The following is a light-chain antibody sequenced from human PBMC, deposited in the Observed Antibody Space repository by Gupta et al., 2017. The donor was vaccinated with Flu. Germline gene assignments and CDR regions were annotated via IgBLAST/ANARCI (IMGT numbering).Light chain of an antibody. Sequence: MSCRSSQGLVYSDGNTYLHWFPQRPGQSPRRLIHLVSYRDSGVPDRFSGSGSGTDFTLKISRVEAEDVGIYYCMQGAHWPWAFGQGTKVEIK. V-gene: IGKV2-30*01. J-gene: IGKJ1*01. CDR1: QGLVYSDGNTY. CDR3: MQGAHWPWA. CDR2: LVS.